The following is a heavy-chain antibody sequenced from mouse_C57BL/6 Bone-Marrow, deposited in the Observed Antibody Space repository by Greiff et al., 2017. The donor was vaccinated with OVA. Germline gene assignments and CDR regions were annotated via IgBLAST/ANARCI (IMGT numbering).Heavy chain of an antibody. D-gene: IGHD1-1*01. CDR3: TVVASNY. CDR1: GYTFTDYE. CDR2: IDPETGGT. Sequence: VKLVESGAELVRPGASVTLSCKASGYTFTDYEMHWVKQTPVHGLEWIGAIDPETGGTAYNQKFKGKAILTADKSSSTAYMELRSLTSEDSAVYYCTVVASNYWGQGTTLTVSS. V-gene: IGHV1-15*01. J-gene: IGHJ2*01.